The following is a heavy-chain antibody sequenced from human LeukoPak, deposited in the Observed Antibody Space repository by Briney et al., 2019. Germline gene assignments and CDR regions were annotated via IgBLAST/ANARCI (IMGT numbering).Heavy chain of an antibody. V-gene: IGHV1-2*02. CDR1: GYTFTGYY. J-gene: IGHJ4*02. CDR2: INPNSGGT. D-gene: IGHD3-3*01. Sequence: ASVKVSCKASGYTFTGYYMHWVRQAPGQGLEWMGWINPNSGGTNYAQKFQGRVTMTRDTSISTAYMELSRLRSDDTAVYYCARGDYDFWSGYPTDYWGQGTLVTVSP. CDR3: ARGDYDFWSGYPTDY.